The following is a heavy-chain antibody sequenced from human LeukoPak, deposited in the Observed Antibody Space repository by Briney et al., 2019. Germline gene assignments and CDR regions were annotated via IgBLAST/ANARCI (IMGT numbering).Heavy chain of an antibody. Sequence: ASVKVSCKASGRTFSSYAISWVRQAPGQGLEWMRGIIPIFGTANYAQKFQGRVTITADESTSTAYMELSSLRSEDTAVYYCARGEDGYNPSDAFDIWGQGTMVTVSS. CDR1: GRTFSSYA. J-gene: IGHJ3*02. D-gene: IGHD5-24*01. CDR3: ARGEDGYNPSDAFDI. V-gene: IGHV1-69*01. CDR2: IIPIFGTA.